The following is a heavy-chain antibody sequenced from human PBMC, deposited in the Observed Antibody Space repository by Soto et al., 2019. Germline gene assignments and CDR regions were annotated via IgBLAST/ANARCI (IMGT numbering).Heavy chain of an antibody. J-gene: IGHJ4*02. CDR2: IAYDGSNK. Sequence: GGSLRLSCAASGFTFSSSAMHWVRQAPGKGLEWVAVIAYDGSNKYYADSVKGRFTISRDNSKNAMYLQMNSLRAEDTAVYYCAKAGGNRNWXFDYWGQGTLVTVSS. CDR1: GFTFSSSA. V-gene: IGHV3-30*18. CDR3: AKAGGNRNWXFDY. D-gene: IGHD1-1*01.